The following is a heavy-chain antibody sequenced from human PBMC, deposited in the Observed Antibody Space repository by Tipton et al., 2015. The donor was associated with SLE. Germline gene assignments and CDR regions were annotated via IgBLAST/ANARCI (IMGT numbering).Heavy chain of an antibody. CDR3: TRGVSGYYDYYYMDV. V-gene: IGHV4-34*01. CDR1: DGSFSGYH. Sequence: TLSLTCTIYDGSFSGYHWSWVRQPPGKGLEWIGEINHNRNTNYNSSLKSRVTISIDTSSKNLSLKLTSVTAADAAVYYCTRGVSGYYDYYYMDVWDKGTTVTVSS. J-gene: IGHJ6*03. CDR2: INHNRNT. D-gene: IGHD6-19*01.